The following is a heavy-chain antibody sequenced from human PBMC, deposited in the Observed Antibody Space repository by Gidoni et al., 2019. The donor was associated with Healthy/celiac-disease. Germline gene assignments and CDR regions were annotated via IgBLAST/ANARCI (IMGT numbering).Heavy chain of an antibody. V-gene: IGHV3-23*01. CDR3: AKDGETMVQGVEDAFDI. CDR2: ISGSGGST. J-gene: IGHJ3*02. Sequence: EVQLLVSGGGLVQPGGSLRLSCAASGFTFRSYAMSWVRQAPGKGLEWVSAISGSGGSTYYADSVKGRFTISRDNSKNTLYLQMNSLRAEDTAVYYCAKDGETMVQGVEDAFDIWGQGTMVTVSS. D-gene: IGHD3-10*01. CDR1: GFTFRSYA.